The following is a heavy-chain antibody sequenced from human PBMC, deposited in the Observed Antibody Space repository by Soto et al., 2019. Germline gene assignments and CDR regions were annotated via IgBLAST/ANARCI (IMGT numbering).Heavy chain of an antibody. D-gene: IGHD3-3*01. CDR2: TIPILGIT. J-gene: IGHJ6*02. CDR3: ARDSGPITIFGVVPIPYYYYYGMDV. V-gene: IGHV1-69*04. CDR1: GGTFSSYT. Sequence: SVKVSCKASGGTFSSYTISWVRQAPGQGLEWMGRTIPILGITNYAQKFQGRVTITADKSTSTAYMELSSLRSDDTAVYYCARDSGPITIFGVVPIPYYYYYGMDVWG.